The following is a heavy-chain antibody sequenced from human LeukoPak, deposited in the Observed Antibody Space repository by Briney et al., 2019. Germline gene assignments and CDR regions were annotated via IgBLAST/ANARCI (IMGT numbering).Heavy chain of an antibody. Sequence: SVKVSCKASGGTFSSYAISWVRQAPGQGLEWMGRIIPILGIANYAQKFQGRVTITAGKSTSTAYMELSSLRSEDTAVYYCARDPRAGIVVVPASYYYYGMDVWGQGTTVTVSS. D-gene: IGHD2-2*01. J-gene: IGHJ6*02. CDR3: ARDPRAGIVVVPASYYYYGMDV. CDR2: IIPILGIA. CDR1: GGTFSSYA. V-gene: IGHV1-69*04.